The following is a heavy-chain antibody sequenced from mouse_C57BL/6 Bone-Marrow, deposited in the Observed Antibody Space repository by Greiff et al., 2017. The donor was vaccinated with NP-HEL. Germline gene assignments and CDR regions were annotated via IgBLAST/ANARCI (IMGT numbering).Heavy chain of an antibody. CDR2: INPNYGTT. V-gene: IGHV1-39*01. CDR3: ARPYGAHYAMDY. J-gene: IGHJ4*01. Sequence: VQLKESGPELVKPGASVKISCKASGYSFTDYNMNWVKQSNGKSLEWIGVINPNYGTTSYNQKFKGKATLTVAQSSSTAYMQLNSLTSEDSAVYYCARPYGAHYAMDYWGQGTSVTVSS. D-gene: IGHD1-1*01. CDR1: GYSFTDYN.